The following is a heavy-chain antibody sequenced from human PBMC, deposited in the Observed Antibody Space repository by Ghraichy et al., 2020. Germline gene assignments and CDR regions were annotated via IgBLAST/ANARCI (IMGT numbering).Heavy chain of an antibody. J-gene: IGHJ4*02. CDR3: AKDWGYGPLDY. Sequence: LTCAASGFTFSSYAMSWVRQTPGKGLEWVSAISGSGGSTYYADSVKGRFTISRDNSKNTLYLQMNSLRAEDTAVYYCAKDWGYGPLDYWGQGTLVTVSS. CDR1: GFTFSSYA. CDR2: ISGSGGST. V-gene: IGHV3-23*01. D-gene: IGHD5-12*01.